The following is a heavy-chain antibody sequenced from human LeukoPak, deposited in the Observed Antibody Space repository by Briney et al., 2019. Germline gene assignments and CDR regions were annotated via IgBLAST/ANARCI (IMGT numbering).Heavy chain of an antibody. D-gene: IGHD2-2*01. CDR2: INPNSGGT. CDR3: AREYCSTTRCYMADY. V-gene: IGHV1-2*02. CDR1: GYTFTGNH. Sequence: ASVKVSCKASGYTFTGNHMHWVRQAPGQGLEWMGWINPNSGGTNYAQKLQGRVTMTTDTSTSTAYMELRSLRSDDTAVYYCAREYCSTTRCYMADYWGQGTLVTVSS. J-gene: IGHJ4*02.